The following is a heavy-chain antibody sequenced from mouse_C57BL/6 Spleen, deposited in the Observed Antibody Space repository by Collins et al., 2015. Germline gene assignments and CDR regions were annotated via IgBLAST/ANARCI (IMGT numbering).Heavy chain of an antibody. CDR1: GFTFSSFG. CDR2: ISSGSSTI. D-gene: IGHD4-1*01. CDR3: ARFWDVGAMDY. J-gene: IGHJ4*01. Sequence: DVQLVESGGGLVQPGGSRKLSCAASGFTFSSFGMHWVRQAPEKGLEWVAYISSGSSTIYYADTVKGRFTISRDNPKNTLFLQMTSLRSEDTAMYYCARFWDVGAMDYWGQGTSVTVSS. V-gene: IGHV5-17*02.